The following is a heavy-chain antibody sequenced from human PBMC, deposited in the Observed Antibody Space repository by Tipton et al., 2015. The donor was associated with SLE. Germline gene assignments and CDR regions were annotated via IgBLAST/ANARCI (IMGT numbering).Heavy chain of an antibody. V-gene: IGHV4-31*03. J-gene: IGHJ4*02. Sequence: TLSLTCTVSGASISSGGYYWSWIRQHPGKGLEWIGHIYRSGTTYYNPSLRSRVSISIDMSKNQFSLKLTSVTAADTAVYYCATYYYDTSGFDYWGQGTLVTVSS. CDR1: GASISSGGYY. D-gene: IGHD3-22*01. CDR3: ATYYYDTSGFDY. CDR2: IYRSGTT.